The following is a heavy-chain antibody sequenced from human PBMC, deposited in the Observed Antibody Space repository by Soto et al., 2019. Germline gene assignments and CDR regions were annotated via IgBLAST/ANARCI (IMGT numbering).Heavy chain of an antibody. CDR2: INVYNGNT. J-gene: IGHJ5*02. Sequence: ASVKVSCKASGYTFTNYGISWVRQAPGQGLEWMGWINVYNGNTKYAQKVQGRVTMTTDTSTSTAYMELRSLRSDDTAVYYCARGVGSRSYYNQYNWFDPWGQGTLVTVSS. D-gene: IGHD3-10*01. CDR3: ARGVGSRSYYNQYNWFDP. V-gene: IGHV1-18*01. CDR1: GYTFTNYG.